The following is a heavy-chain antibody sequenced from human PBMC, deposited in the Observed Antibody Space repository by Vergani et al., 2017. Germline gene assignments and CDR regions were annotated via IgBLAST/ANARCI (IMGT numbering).Heavy chain of an antibody. V-gene: IGHV1-18*01. CDR1: GYTFTSYG. CDR3: ARGTGXYKDYYDRRVYSDD. Sequence: QVQMVPCGAEVKKPEASVQVSCKASGYTFTSYGISWVRQDPGQGREGMGWISAYNGNKNYAQKLQGRVTMTTDTSTSPAYMELRSLRSYDTAVYYCARGTGXYKDYYDRRVYSDDGGQGTLVTVSS. CDR2: ISAYNGNK. J-gene: IGHJ4*02. D-gene: IGHD3-22*01.